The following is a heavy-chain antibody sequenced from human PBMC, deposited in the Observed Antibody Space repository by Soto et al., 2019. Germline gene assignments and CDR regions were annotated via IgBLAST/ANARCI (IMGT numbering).Heavy chain of an antibody. D-gene: IGHD3-10*01. CDR1: GFNFSSYG. Sequence: PGGSLSLSCAASGFNFSSYGMHWVRQAPGKGLEWVAVIWYDGSNKYYADSVKGRFTISRDNSKNTLYLQMNSLRAEDTAVYYCARSPYGSYYYYYYGMDVWGQGTTVTVSS. J-gene: IGHJ6*02. CDR2: IWYDGSNK. CDR3: ARSPYGSYYYYYYGMDV. V-gene: IGHV3-33*01.